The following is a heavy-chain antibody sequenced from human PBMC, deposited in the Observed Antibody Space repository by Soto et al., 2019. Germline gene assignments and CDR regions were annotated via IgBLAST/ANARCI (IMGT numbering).Heavy chain of an antibody. J-gene: IGHJ5*02. CDR3: ARDWKGYCSSTSCRPVNWFDP. D-gene: IGHD2-2*01. CDR1: GYTFTGYY. CDR2: INPNSGGT. V-gene: IGHV1-2*04. Sequence: ASVKVSCKASGYTFTGYYMHWVRQAPGQGLEWMGWINPNSGGTNYAQKFQGWVTMTRDTSISTAYMELSRLRSDDTAVYYCARDWKGYCSSTSCRPVNWFDPWGQGTLVNVSS.